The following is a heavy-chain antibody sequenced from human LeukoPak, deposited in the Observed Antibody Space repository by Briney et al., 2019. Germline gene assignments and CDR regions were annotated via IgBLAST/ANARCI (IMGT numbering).Heavy chain of an antibody. V-gene: IGHV3-11*01. CDR3: ARDPYDILTGGGLEYGMDV. CDR1: GFTFSDYY. Sequence: PGGSLRLSCAASGFTFSDYYMSWIRQAPGKGLEWVSSISGSGITIYYADSMWGRFTISRDNANRSLFLQMNSLRAEDTAVYYCARDPYDILTGGGLEYGMDVWGQGTTVTVSS. D-gene: IGHD3-9*01. CDR2: ISGSGITI. J-gene: IGHJ6*02.